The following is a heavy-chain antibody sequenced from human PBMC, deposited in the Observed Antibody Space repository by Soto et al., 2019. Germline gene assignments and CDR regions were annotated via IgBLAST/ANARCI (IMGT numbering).Heavy chain of an antibody. J-gene: IGHJ4*02. CDR3: ARGVYDFWSGVFDY. D-gene: IGHD3-3*01. CDR2: ISYDGSNK. V-gene: IGHV3-30-3*01. CDR1: GFTFSSYA. Sequence: QVQLVESGGGVVQPGRSLRLSCAASGFTFSSYAMHWVRQAPGKGLELVAVISYDGSNKYYADSVKGRFTISRDNSKNTLYLQMNSLRAEDTAVYYCARGVYDFWSGVFDYWGQGTLVTVSS.